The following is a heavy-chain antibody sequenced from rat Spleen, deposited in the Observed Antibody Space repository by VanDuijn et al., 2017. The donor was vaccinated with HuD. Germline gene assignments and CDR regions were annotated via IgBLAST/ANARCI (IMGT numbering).Heavy chain of an antibody. CDR3: GMRYYGYYFDY. CDR2: ISYSGST. CDR1: GYSITSNY. V-gene: IGHV3-1*01. D-gene: IGHD1-6*01. Sequence: EVQLQESGPGLVKPSQSLSLACSVSGYSITSNYWGWIRKFPGNKMEWIGHISYSGSTSYNPSLKSRISITRDTSKNQFFLQLNSVTTEDTATYYCGMRYYGYYFDYWGQGVMVTVSS. J-gene: IGHJ2*01.